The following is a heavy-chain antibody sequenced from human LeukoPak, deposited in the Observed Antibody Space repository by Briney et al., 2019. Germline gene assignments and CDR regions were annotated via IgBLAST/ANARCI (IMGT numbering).Heavy chain of an antibody. CDR1: GRSIRSYY. V-gene: IGHV4-4*07. D-gene: IGHD3-22*01. J-gene: IGHJ2*01. CDR2: IYTSGST. Sequence: SETLSLTCTVSGRSIRSYYWSWIRQPAGKGLEWIGRIYTSGSTNYNPSLKSRITMSVDTSKIQFSLKLSSVTAADTAVYYCERGTMIVVVDWYFDLWGRGTLVTVSS. CDR3: ERGTMIVVVDWYFDL.